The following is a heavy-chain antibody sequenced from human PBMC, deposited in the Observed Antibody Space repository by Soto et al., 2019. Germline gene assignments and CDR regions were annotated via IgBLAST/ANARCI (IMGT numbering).Heavy chain of an antibody. CDR3: AREPAGGDEYGETRES. V-gene: IGHV3-48*02. D-gene: IGHD4-17*01. Sequence: GGSLRLSCAASGFSFSGYSMHWVRQAPGKGLEWLSYISSESDTTDYADSVKGRFTISRDNAKNSLFLQMNSLRDEDTAVYYCAREPAGGDEYGETRESWGQGTMVTVSS. CDR2: ISSESDTT. CDR1: GFSFSGYS. J-gene: IGHJ5*02.